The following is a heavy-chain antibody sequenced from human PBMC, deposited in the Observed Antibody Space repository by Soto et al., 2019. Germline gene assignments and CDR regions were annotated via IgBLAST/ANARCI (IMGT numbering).Heavy chain of an antibody. Sequence: PSETLSLTCTVSGGSISSSSYYWGWIRQPPGKGLEWIGSIYYSGSTYYNPSLKSRVTISVDTSKNQFSLKLSSVTAADTAVYYCARDSYDFWRNNYGMDVWGQGTTVTVSS. J-gene: IGHJ6*01. CDR2: IYYSGST. V-gene: IGHV4-39*02. D-gene: IGHD3-3*01. CDR3: ARDSYDFWRNNYGMDV. CDR1: GGSISSSSYY.